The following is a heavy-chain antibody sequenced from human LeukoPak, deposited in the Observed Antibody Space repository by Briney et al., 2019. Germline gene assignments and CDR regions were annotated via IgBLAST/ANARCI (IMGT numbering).Heavy chain of an antibody. CDR2: INPSGGST. V-gene: IGHV1-46*01. CDR1: GYTFTSYY. Sequence: ASVTVSCKASGYTFTSYYMHWVRQAPGQGLEWMGIINPSGGSTSYAQKFQGRVTMTRDTSTSTVYMELSSLRSEDTAVYYCARDTDLACGGDCYSGGAHAFDIWGQGTMVTVSS. J-gene: IGHJ3*02. D-gene: IGHD2-21*02. CDR3: ARDTDLACGGDCYSGGAHAFDI.